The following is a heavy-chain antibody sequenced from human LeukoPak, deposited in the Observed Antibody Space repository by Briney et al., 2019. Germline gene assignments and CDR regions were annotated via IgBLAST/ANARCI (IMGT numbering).Heavy chain of an antibody. CDR2: IKQDGSEK. J-gene: IGHJ4*02. D-gene: IGHD5-24*01. Sequence: GGSLRLSCAASGFTFSSYWMSWVRQAPGKGLEWVANIKQDGSEKYYVDSVKGRFTISRDNAENSLFLQMNGLRPEDTAVFYCARGQYTDGLSYWGQGTLVTVSS. CDR3: ARGQYTDGLSY. V-gene: IGHV3-7*03. CDR1: GFTFSSYW.